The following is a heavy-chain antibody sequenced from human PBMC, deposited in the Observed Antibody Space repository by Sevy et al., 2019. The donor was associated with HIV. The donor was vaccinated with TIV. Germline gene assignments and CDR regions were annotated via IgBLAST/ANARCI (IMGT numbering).Heavy chain of an antibody. J-gene: IGHJ4*02. CDR3: ARGGRSGYLYYFDY. V-gene: IGHV1-69*13. CDR1: GGTFSSYA. CDR2: IIPIFGTP. Sequence: ASLKVSCKASGGTFSSYAINWVRQAPGQGLEWMGGIIPIFGTPTYAQKFQGRVTITADESTSTSTAYMELSSLRSEDTAIYYCARGGRSGYLYYFDYWGQGTLVTVSS. D-gene: IGHD3-3*01.